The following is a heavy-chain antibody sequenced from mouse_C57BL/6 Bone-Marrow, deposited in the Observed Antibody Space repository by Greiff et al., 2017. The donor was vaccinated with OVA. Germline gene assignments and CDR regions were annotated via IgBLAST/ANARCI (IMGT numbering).Heavy chain of an antibody. J-gene: IGHJ3*01. Sequence: EVNLVESGGGLVQPKGSLKLSCAASGFSFNTYAMNWVRQAPGKGLEWVARIRSKSNNYATYYADSVKDRFTISRDDSESMLYLQMNNLKTEDTAMYYCVRNWAGGFAYWGQGTLVTVSA. D-gene: IGHD4-1*01. CDR1: GFSFNTYA. V-gene: IGHV10-1*01. CDR2: IRSKSNNYAT. CDR3: VRNWAGGFAY.